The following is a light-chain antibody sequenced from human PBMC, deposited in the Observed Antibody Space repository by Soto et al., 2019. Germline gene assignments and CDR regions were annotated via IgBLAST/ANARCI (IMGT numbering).Light chain of an antibody. Sequence: DIQMTQSPSSLSASAGDRVTITCQASQDISDYLNWYHQKPGKAPKFLIYDASYLETGVPSRFSGSGSGTDFTFTISSLQPEDIGTYYCQQYQSLPFTFGPGTTVDIK. V-gene: IGKV1-33*01. CDR2: DAS. J-gene: IGKJ3*01. CDR1: QDISDY. CDR3: QQYQSLPFT.